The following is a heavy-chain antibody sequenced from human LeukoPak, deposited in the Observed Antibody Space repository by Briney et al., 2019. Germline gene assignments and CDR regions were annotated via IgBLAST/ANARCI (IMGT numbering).Heavy chain of an antibody. CDR2: ISWNSGSI. CDR1: GFTFGDYA. D-gene: IGHD6-19*01. J-gene: IGHJ6*03. CDR3: AKPPDTSSHFPSIAVAGNYYYMDV. Sequence: GGSLRLSCTASGFTFGDYAMSWFRQAPGKGLEWVSGISWNSGSIGYADSVKGRFTISRDNAKNSLYLQMNSLRAEDTALYYCAKPPDTSSHFPSIAVAGNYYYMDVWGKGTTVTVSS. V-gene: IGHV3-9*01.